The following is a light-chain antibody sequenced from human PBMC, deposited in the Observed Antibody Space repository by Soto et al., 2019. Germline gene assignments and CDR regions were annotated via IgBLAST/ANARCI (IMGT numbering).Light chain of an antibody. CDR3: CSYAGSSALV. CDR1: SSDVGGYNF. Sequence: QSALTQPASVSGSPGQSITISCIGTSSDVGGYNFVSWYQQHPGKAPKLMIYEVSNRPSGVSTRFSGSKSGNTASLTISGLQAEDEADYYCCSYAGSSALVFGGGTKVTVL. V-gene: IGLV2-23*02. J-gene: IGLJ2*01. CDR2: EVS.